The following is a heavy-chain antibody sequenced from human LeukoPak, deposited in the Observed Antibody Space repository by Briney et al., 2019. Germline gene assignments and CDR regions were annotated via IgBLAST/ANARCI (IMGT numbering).Heavy chain of an antibody. CDR3: ARGLRIAVAGNIDY. D-gene: IGHD6-19*01. CDR2: TYDGPNK. J-gene: IGHJ4*02. CDR1: AFTFSTYS. V-gene: IGHV3-30*04. Sequence: PGGSLRLSCAASAFTFSTYSMHWVRQAPGKGLEWVAATYDGPNKNYADSVKGRFTISRDNSKNTLYLQMNSLRAEDTAVYYCARGLRIAVAGNIDYWGQGTLVTVSS.